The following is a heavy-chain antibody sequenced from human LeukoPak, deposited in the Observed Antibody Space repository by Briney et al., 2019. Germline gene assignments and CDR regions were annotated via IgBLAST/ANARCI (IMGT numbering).Heavy chain of an antibody. D-gene: IGHD3-22*01. CDR2: ISAYNGNT. CDR3: ARLGYYDSSGIGDY. J-gene: IGHJ4*02. Sequence: ASVKVSCMASGYTFTSYGICCVGLAPGPGLEWMGWISAYNGNTNYTQKLQDRVTMTTDTSTSKAYMELRSLRSDDTAVYYCARLGYYDSSGIGDYWGQGTLVTVSS. CDR1: GYTFTSYG. V-gene: IGHV1-18*01.